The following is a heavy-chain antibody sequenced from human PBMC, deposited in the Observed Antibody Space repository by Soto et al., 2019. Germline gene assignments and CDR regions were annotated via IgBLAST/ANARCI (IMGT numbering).Heavy chain of an antibody. CDR1: GFTFSSYA. Sequence: GGSLRLSCAASGFTFSSYAMSWVRQAPGKGLEWVSAISGSGGSTYYADSVKGRFAISRDNSKNMLYLQMNSLRAEDTAVYYCAKAWSTLVKVYYFDYWGQGTLVTVSS. J-gene: IGHJ4*02. CDR3: AKAWSTLVKVYYFDY. D-gene: IGHD6-13*01. V-gene: IGHV3-23*01. CDR2: ISGSGGST.